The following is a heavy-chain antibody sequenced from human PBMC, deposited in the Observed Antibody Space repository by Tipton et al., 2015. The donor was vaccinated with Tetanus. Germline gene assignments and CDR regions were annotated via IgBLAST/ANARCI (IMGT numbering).Heavy chain of an antibody. CDR2: IWYDGSNK. CDR1: GFTFSSYG. V-gene: IGHV3-33*01. J-gene: IGHJ4*02. D-gene: IGHD5-24*01. Sequence: RSLRLSCAASGFTFSSYGMHWVRQAPGKGLEWVAVIWYDGSNKYYADSVKGRFTISRDNSKNTLYLQMSSLRAEDTAVYYCARGGDGYKPFDYWGQGTLVTVSS. CDR3: ARGGDGYKPFDY.